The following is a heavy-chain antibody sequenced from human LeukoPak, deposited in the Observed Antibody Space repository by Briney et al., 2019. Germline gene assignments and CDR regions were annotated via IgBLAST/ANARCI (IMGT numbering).Heavy chain of an antibody. J-gene: IGHJ4*02. D-gene: IGHD3-3*01. V-gene: IGHV3-30*03. Sequence: GGSLRLSCAASGFTFSSYSIHWVRQAPGKGLEWVAVISYDGSNKYYADSVKGRFTISRDNSKNTLYLEMNSLRAEDTAVYYCARDDLRVSGYCVYWGQGTLVTVSS. CDR1: GFTFSSYS. CDR2: ISYDGSNK. CDR3: ARDDLRVSGYCVY.